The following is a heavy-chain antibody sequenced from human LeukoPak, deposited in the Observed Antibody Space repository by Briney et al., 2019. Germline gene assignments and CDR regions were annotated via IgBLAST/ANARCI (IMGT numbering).Heavy chain of an antibody. Sequence: GGSLRLSSAASGFTVSRNYMSWVRQAPGKGLEWVSVIYIDGNTYYADSVRGRFTISRDNSKNTVYLQMNSLRAEDTAVYYCARNENWGQGTLVTVSS. CDR2: IYIDGNT. CDR1: GFTVSRNY. V-gene: IGHV3-66*01. CDR3: ARNEN. J-gene: IGHJ4*02.